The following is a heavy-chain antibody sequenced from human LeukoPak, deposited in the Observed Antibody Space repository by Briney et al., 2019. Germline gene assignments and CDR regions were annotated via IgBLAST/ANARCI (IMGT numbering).Heavy chain of an antibody. V-gene: IGHV3-21*01. Sequence: PGGSLRLSCSASGFTFSTYPMNWVRQAPGKGLEWVSSIDLSSSYIYYADSVRGRFTISRDNAQNSLYLQVNSLRAEDTAVYYCTRGSYGDYEYWGQGTLVTVSS. CDR2: IDLSSSYI. D-gene: IGHD4-17*01. CDR3: TRGSYGDYEY. CDR1: GFTFSTYP. J-gene: IGHJ4*02.